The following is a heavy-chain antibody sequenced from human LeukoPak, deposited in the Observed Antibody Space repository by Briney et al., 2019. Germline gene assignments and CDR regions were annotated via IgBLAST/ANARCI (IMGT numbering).Heavy chain of an antibody. Sequence: PGGSLRLSCIGSTFTFSDYGMHWVRQAPGKGLEWVAFIRYDGTKTYYADSAKGRFTISRDNSKNTLYMEMNSLRAEDTAFFYCAKYGVLLDPGISWYMDVWGRGTTVTVS. J-gene: IGHJ6*03. D-gene: IGHD4-17*01. CDR1: TFTFSDYG. CDR2: IRYDGTKT. V-gene: IGHV3-30*02. CDR3: AKYGVLLDPGISWYMDV.